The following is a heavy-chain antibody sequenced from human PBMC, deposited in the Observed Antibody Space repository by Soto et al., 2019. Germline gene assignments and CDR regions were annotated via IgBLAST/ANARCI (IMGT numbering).Heavy chain of an antibody. D-gene: IGHD3-10*01. CDR1: GGTLSSYT. CDR2: IIPILGIA. J-gene: IGHJ4*02. CDR3: ARRVGSGSYALDY. V-gene: IGHV1-69*02. Sequence: QVQLVQSGAEVKKPGSSVKVSCKASGGTLSSYTISWVRQAPGQGLEWMGRIIPILGIANYAQKFQGRVTITADKSTSTAYMELSSLRSEDTAVYYCARRVGSGSYALDYWGQGTLVTVSS.